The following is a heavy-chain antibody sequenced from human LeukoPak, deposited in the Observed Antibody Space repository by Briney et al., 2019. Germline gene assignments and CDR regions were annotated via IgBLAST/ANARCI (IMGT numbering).Heavy chain of an antibody. CDR2: IYYSGST. D-gene: IGHD6-19*01. CDR1: GGSISSYY. CDR3: ARNGYSSGYYYYGMDV. V-gene: IGHV4-59*08. Sequence: SSETLSLTCTVSGGSISSYYWSWIRQPPGKGLEWIAYIYYSGSTNYNPSLKSRVTISVDTSKNQFSLKLSSVTAADTAVYYCARNGYSSGYYYYGMDVWGQGTTVTVSS. J-gene: IGHJ6*02.